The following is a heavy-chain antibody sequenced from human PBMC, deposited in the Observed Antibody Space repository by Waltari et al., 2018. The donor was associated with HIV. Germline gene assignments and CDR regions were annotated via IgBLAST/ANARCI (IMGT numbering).Heavy chain of an antibody. CDR2: MCIGTIYI. Sequence: EVQLVESGGGLVKPGGSLRLSCTASGLTFSTDPMHWVRQAPGKGLGWSASMCIGTIYIYYAASVTGRFTVSRDNAKSSLFLQMNSLRADDTAVYYCARQQLGSGALDLWGQGTLVTVSS. CDR1: GLTFSTDP. V-gene: IGHV3-21*02. CDR3: ARQQLGSGALDL. D-gene: IGHD3-10*02. J-gene: IGHJ4*02.